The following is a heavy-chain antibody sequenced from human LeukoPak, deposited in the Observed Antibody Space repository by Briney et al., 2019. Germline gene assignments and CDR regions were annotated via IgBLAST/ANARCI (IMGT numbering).Heavy chain of an antibody. CDR2: ISGSGGST. V-gene: IGHV3-23*01. D-gene: IGHD2-15*01. CDR1: GFTFSSYA. Sequence: TGGSLRLSCAASGFTFSSYAMSWVRQAPGKGLEWVSAISGSGGSTYYADSVKGRFTISRDNSKNTLYLQMNSLRDEDTAVYYCARHPNSVVVVAEPYYYYGMDVWGQGTTVTVSS. CDR3: ARHPNSVVVVAEPYYYYGMDV. J-gene: IGHJ6*02.